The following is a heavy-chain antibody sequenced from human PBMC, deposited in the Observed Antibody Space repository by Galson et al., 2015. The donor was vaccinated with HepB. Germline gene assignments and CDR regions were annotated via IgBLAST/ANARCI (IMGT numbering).Heavy chain of an antibody. Sequence: SLRLSCAASGFSFSSYWMSWVRQAPGKGLECVASIKTDGSAKQYVDSVKGRFTISRDNARSPLFLQMNSLRGEDTAVYYCARDWAPASLWGQGTLVTVSS. V-gene: IGHV3-7*01. CDR3: ARDWAPASL. CDR2: IKTDGSAK. J-gene: IGHJ4*02. CDR1: GFSFSSYW. D-gene: IGHD3-16*01.